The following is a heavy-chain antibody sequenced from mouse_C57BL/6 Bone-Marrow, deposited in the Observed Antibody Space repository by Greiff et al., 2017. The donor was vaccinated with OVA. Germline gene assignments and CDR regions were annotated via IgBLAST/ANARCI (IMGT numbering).Heavy chain of an antibody. J-gene: IGHJ4*01. Sequence: QVQLQQSGAELARPGASVKLSCKASGYTFTSYGISWVKQRTGQDLEWIGEIYPRSGNTYYNEKFKGKATLTADKSSSTAYMELRSLTSEDSAVYFCARSYGYAMDYWGQGTSVTVSS. CDR2: IYPRSGNT. CDR1: GYTFTSYG. CDR3: ARSYGYAMDY. V-gene: IGHV1-81*01. D-gene: IGHD1-1*01.